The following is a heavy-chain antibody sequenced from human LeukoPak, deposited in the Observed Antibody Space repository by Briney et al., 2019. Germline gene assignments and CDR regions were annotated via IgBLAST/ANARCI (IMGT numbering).Heavy chain of an antibody. CDR2: IRYDGINK. CDR1: GFTFNSYG. Sequence: PGGSLRLSCAASGFTFNSYGMHWVRQAPGKGLEWVAFIRYDGINKYYGDSVKGRFTISRDSSKNTLYLEMNSLRPEDTAVYYCAKDYIVSSSPIYYFDYWGQGTLVTVSS. V-gene: IGHV3-30*02. CDR3: AKDYIVSSSPIYYFDY. D-gene: IGHD6-6*01. J-gene: IGHJ4*02.